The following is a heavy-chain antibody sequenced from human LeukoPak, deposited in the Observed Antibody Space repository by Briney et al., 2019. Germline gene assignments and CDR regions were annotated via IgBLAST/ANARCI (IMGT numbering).Heavy chain of an antibody. CDR2: ISSSSSYI. J-gene: IGHJ4*02. Sequence: GGSLRLSCAASGFTVSSNYMSWVRQAPGKGLEWVSSISSSSSYIYYADSVKGRFTISRDNAKNSLYLQMNSLRAEDTAVYYCARDEHLADYWGQGTLVTVSS. V-gene: IGHV3-21*01. CDR3: ARDEHLADY. CDR1: GFTVSSNY.